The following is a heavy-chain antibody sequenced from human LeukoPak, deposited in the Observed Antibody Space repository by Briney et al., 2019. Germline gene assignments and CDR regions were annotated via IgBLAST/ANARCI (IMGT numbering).Heavy chain of an antibody. V-gene: IGHV3-23*01. D-gene: IGHD1-14*01. CDR1: GFTFGTYA. J-gene: IGHJ4*02. CDR2: ILGSGDRT. CDR3: AKDRKPDGRRNFDL. Sequence: TGGSLRLSCAASGFTFGTYAMNWVRQAPGKGLEWLSGILGSGDRTYYADSVKGRFTISRDNSKNTLYLQMNSLRAEDTAIYYCAKDRKPDGRRNFDLWGQGTLVTVSS.